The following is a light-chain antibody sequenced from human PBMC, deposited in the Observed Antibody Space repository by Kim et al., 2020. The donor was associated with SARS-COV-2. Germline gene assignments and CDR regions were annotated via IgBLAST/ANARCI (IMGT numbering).Light chain of an antibody. CDR2: QDS. Sequence: SYELTQPPSVSVSPGQTASITCSGDKLGDKYACWYQQKPGQSPVLVIYQDSKRPSGIPERFSGSNSGNTATLTISGTQAMDEADYYCQAWDSSTVGFG. CDR1: KLGDKY. CDR3: QAWDSSTVG. V-gene: IGLV3-1*01. J-gene: IGLJ2*01.